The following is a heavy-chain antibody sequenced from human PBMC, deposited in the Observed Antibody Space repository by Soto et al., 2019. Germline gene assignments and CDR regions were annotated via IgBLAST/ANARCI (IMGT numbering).Heavy chain of an antibody. V-gene: IGHV3-74*01. CDR3: ADSWLPTSY. J-gene: IGHJ4*02. CDR1: VFSFSHYW. Sequence: GGSLRLSCADSVFSFSHYWMHWFRQAPGKGLVWVSRISPDGRTTTYADSVKGRFTISRDNAKSTLYLQMNSLTVEDGAVYYCADSWLPTSYWGPGTLVTVSS. D-gene: IGHD3-10*01. CDR2: ISPDGRTT.